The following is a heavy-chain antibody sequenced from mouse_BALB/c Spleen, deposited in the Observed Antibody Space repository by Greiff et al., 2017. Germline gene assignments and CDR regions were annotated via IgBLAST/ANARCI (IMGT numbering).Heavy chain of an antibody. CDR3: NAPRPAAMDY. V-gene: IGHV14-4*02. CDR1: GFNIKDYY. Sequence: VQLKESGAELVRSGASVKLSCTASGFNIKDYYMHWVKQRPEQGLEWIGWIDPENGDTEYAPKFQGKATMTADTSSNTAYLQLSSLTSEDTAVYYCNAPRPAAMDYWGQGTSVTVSS. J-gene: IGHJ4*01. CDR2: IDPENGDT.